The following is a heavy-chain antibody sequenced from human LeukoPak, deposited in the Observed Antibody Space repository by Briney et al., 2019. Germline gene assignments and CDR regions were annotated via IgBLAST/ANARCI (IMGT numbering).Heavy chain of an antibody. V-gene: IGHV4-31*03. CDR2: IYYSGST. J-gene: IGHJ4*02. D-gene: IGHD1-26*01. CDR3: ARDGGGSYTDY. CDR1: GGSISRGGYY. Sequence: PSETLSLTCTVSGGSISRGGYYWSWIRQHPGKGLEWIGYIYYSGSTYYNPSLKSRVTISVDTSKNQFSLKLSSVTAADTAVYYCARDGGGSYTDYWGQGTLVTVSS.